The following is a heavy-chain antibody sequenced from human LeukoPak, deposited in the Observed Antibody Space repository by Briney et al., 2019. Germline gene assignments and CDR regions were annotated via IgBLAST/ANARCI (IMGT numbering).Heavy chain of an antibody. Sequence: SETLSLTCTVSGGSISSYYWSWIRQPPGKGLEWIGYIYYSGSTYYNPSLKSRVTISVDTSKNQFSLKLSSVTAADTAVYYCARLIVVVTAIDYWGQGTLVTVSS. D-gene: IGHD2-21*02. CDR3: ARLIVVVTAIDY. CDR2: IYYSGST. CDR1: GGSISSYY. J-gene: IGHJ4*02. V-gene: IGHV4-30-4*01.